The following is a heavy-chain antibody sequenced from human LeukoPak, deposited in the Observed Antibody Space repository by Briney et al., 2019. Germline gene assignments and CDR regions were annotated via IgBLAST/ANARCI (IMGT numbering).Heavy chain of an antibody. CDR1: GYTFNSYG. J-gene: IGHJ4*02. CDR2: ISAFNGNT. CDR3: ARAPGYCATDCYQGANFDF. D-gene: IGHD2-21*02. V-gene: IGHV1-18*01. Sequence: ASVKVSCKTSGYTFNSYGITWVRQAPGQGLEWMGWISAFNGNTIFAQNLQGRVTMTTDTSTTTAYMELRTLRSDDTAMYFCARAPGYCATDCYQGANFDFWGQGTLVTVSS.